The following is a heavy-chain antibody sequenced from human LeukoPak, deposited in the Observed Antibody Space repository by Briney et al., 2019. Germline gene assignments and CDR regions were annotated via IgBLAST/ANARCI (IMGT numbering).Heavy chain of an antibody. CDR3: VRGYYYDSSGYWVRAFDI. J-gene: IGHJ3*02. Sequence: PSETLSLTCAVSGGSISSGGYSWSWIRQPPGKGLEWIGYLNHSGTTHYNPSLKSRVTISVDRSKNQFSLKLSSVTAADTAVYYCVRGYYYDSSGYWVRAFDIWGQGTMVTVSA. CDR2: LNHSGTT. V-gene: IGHV4-30-2*01. CDR1: GGSISSGGYS. D-gene: IGHD3-22*01.